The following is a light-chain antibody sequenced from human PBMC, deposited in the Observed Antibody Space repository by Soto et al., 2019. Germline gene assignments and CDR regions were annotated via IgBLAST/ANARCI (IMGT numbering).Light chain of an antibody. J-gene: IGLJ1*01. CDR3: AAWDDSLSGRYV. CDR2: RNN. V-gene: IGLV1-47*01. CDR1: SSNIGSNY. Sequence: QSVLTQPPSASGTPGQRVTISCSGSSSNIGSNYVYWYQQFPGTAPKLLIYRNNQRPSGVPDRFSGSKSGTSASLAISGLRSEDEADYYCAAWDDSLSGRYVFGTGTKVTVL.